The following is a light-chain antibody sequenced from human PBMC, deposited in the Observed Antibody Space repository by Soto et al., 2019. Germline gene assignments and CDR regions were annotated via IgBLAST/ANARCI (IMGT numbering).Light chain of an antibody. V-gene: IGKV4-1*01. CDR3: QQYYTGPFS. J-gene: IGKJ3*01. Sequence: DIVMTQSPDSLAVSLGERATINCKSSQSVLYSSNNRNYLAWYQQKPGQPPKLLIYWASTRESGVPDRFSGSGSGTAFTLTISSLQAEDVAVYYCQQYYTGPFSFGPGTKVDIK. CDR1: QSVLYSSNNRNY. CDR2: WAS.